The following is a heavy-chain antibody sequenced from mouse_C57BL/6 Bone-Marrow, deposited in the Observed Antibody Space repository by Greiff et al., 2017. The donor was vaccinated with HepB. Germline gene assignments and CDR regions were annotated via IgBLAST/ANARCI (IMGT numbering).Heavy chain of an antibody. V-gene: IGHV1-81*01. CDR1: GYTFTSYG. CDR3: AGITAYFDY. J-gene: IGHJ2*01. D-gene: IGHD1-1*01. Sequence: VHLVESGAELARPGASVKLSCKASGYTFTSYGISWVKQRTGQGLEWIGEINPRSGNTYYNEKFKGKATLTADKSSSTAYMELRSLTSEDSAVYFCAGITAYFDYWGQGTTLTVSS. CDR2: INPRSGNT.